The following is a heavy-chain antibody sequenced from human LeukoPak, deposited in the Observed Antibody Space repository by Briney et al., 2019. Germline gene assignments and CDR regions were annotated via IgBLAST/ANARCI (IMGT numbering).Heavy chain of an antibody. CDR2: IKSKTDGGTT. J-gene: IGHJ4*02. Sequence: KPSETLSLTCAVYGGSFSGYYWSWIRQPPGKGREWVGRIKSKTDGGTTDYAAPVKGRFTISRDDSKNTLYLQMNSLKTEDTAVYYCTTGRIYDSSGYYYDLFDYWGQGTLVTVSS. V-gene: IGHV3-15*01. CDR1: GGSFSGYY. D-gene: IGHD3-22*01. CDR3: TTGRIYDSSGYYYDLFDY.